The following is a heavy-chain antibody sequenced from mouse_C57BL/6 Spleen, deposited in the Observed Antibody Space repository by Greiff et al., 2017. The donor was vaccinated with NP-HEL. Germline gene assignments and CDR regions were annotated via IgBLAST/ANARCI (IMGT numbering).Heavy chain of an antibody. CDR2: IYPYNGVS. Sequence: DVKLVESGPELVKPGASVKISCKASGYSFTGYYMHWVKQSHGNILDWIGYIYPYNGVSSYNQKFKGKATLTVDKSSSTAYMELRSLTSEDSAVYYCARGGPGSFYAMDYWGQGTSVTVSS. CDR1: GYSFTGYY. J-gene: IGHJ4*01. D-gene: IGHD1-1*02. CDR3: ARGGPGSFYAMDY. V-gene: IGHV1-31*01.